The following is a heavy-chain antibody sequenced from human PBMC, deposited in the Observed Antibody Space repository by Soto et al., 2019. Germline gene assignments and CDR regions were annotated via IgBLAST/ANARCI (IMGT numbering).Heavy chain of an antibody. Sequence: ASVKVSCKASGYTFTGYYMHWVRQAPGQGLEWMGSMNPNSGNTEYAQKFQGRVTMTRDTSISTFYMELSSLRSEDTAIYYCARTMGGIAAAGNDYWGQGTLVTVSS. V-gene: IGHV1-8*02. CDR3: ARTMGGIAAAGNDY. CDR1: GYTFTGYY. D-gene: IGHD6-13*01. J-gene: IGHJ4*02. CDR2: MNPNSGNT.